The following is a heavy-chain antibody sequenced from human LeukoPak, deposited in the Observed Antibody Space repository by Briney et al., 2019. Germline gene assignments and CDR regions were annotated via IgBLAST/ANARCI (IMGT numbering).Heavy chain of an antibody. CDR3: AKASNGYNGHYFDY. D-gene: IGHD5-24*01. CDR1: GFPFSRYG. J-gene: IGHJ4*02. Sequence: PGMSLRLSCAASGFPFSRYGMHWVRQAPGKGLEWVAVIWIDGSGVYYADCVQGRFTISRDNSENTLYLQMDNLRAEDTAVYYCAKASNGYNGHYFDYWGQGTPVTVSS. V-gene: IGHV3-33*06. CDR2: IWIDGSGV.